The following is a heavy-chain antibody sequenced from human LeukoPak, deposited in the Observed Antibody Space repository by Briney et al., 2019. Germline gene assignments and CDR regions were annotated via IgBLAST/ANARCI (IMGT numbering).Heavy chain of an antibody. Sequence: PGGSLRLSCAASGFAFSSYDMSWVRQAPGKGLEWVSSLTTDGGSTEYADSVKGRFTISRDNSKNTLYLQMNSLRAEDTAVYYCAKQVTYYYDSSGIDWGQGTLVTVSS. CDR1: GFAFSSYD. J-gene: IGHJ4*02. CDR3: AKQVTYYYDSSGID. CDR2: LTTDGGST. V-gene: IGHV3-23*01. D-gene: IGHD3-22*01.